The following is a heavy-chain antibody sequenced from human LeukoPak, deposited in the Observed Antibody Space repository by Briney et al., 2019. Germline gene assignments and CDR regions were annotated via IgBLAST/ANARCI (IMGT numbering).Heavy chain of an antibody. CDR1: GFTFSSYS. Sequence: GGSLRLSCSASGFTFSSYSMNWVRQAPGKGLEWVSSISSSSSYIYYADSVKGRFTISRDNAKNSLYLQMNSLRAEDTAVYYCARDMPDYYGSGSVITSGDYWGQGTLVTVSA. V-gene: IGHV3-21*01. J-gene: IGHJ4*02. D-gene: IGHD3-10*01. CDR2: ISSSSSYI. CDR3: ARDMPDYYGSGSVITSGDY.